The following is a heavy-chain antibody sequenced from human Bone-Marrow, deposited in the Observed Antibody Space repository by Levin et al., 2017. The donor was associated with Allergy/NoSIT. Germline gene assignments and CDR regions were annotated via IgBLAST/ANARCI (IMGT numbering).Heavy chain of an antibody. CDR3: SRLAPNGKGLPFDY. D-gene: IGHD2-21*01. Sequence: GGSLRLSCATSGFTFGVYAMSWFRQAPGKGLEWIGFITSKVYGGTTEYAASVKGRFTISRDDSKNIAYLQMNSLKTEDTALYYCSRLAPNGKGLPFDYWGQGTLVTVSS. V-gene: IGHV3-49*03. CDR2: ITSKVYGGTT. J-gene: IGHJ4*02. CDR1: GFTFGVYA.